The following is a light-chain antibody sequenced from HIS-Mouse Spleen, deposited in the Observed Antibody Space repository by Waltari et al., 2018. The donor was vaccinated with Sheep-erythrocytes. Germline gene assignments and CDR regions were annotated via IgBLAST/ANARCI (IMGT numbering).Light chain of an antibody. J-gene: IGLJ2*01. Sequence: QSALTQPRSVSGSPGQSVTISCTGTSSDVGGYNYVSWYQQHPGEAPKLMVSEVSQRPSGVPVRFSGSKSGNTASLTISGLQAEDEADYYCCSYAGSYTVVFGGGTKLTVL. CDR3: CSYAGSYTVV. V-gene: IGLV2-11*01. CDR1: SSDVGGYNY. CDR2: EVS.